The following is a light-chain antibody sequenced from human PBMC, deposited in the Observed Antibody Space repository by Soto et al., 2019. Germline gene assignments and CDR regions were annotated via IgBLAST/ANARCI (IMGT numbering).Light chain of an antibody. Sequence: EIVLTQSPGTLSLSPGERVTLSCRASQSVSSSYLAWYQQRPGQAPRLLIYGASSRATGIPDRFSGSGSGTDFTLTISSLQSEDFAVYYCQQYNNWPPLTFGQGTKVDIK. CDR2: GAS. J-gene: IGKJ1*01. CDR3: QQYNNWPPLT. CDR1: QSVSSSY. V-gene: IGKV3-20*01.